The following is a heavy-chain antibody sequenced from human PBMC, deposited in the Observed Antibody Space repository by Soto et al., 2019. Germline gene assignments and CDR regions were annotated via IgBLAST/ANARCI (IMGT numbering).Heavy chain of an antibody. CDR3: ARGRSLIILLWFGTPFDY. Sequence: AETLSLTCAVYGGSFSGYYCIFIRQAPCKGLEWIVEINHSGSTNYNPSLKSRITISVDTSKNQFSLKLSSVTAADTAVYYCARGRSLIILLWFGTPFDYWGQGTLVTVSS. CDR1: GGSFSGYY. CDR2: INHSGST. J-gene: IGHJ4*02. V-gene: IGHV4-34*01. D-gene: IGHD3-10*01.